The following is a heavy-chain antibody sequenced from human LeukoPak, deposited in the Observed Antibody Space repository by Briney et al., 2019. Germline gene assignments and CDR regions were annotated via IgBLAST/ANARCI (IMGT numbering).Heavy chain of an antibody. Sequence: ASVKVSCKASGYTFTSYGISWVRQAPGQGLEWMGWISAYNGNTNYAQKLQGRATMTTDTSTSTAYMELRSLRSDDTAVYYCARVGKGATTGRWIWFDPWGQGTLVTVSP. CDR2: ISAYNGNT. J-gene: IGHJ5*02. CDR3: ARVGKGATTGRWIWFDP. V-gene: IGHV1-18*01. D-gene: IGHD1-26*01. CDR1: GYTFTSYG.